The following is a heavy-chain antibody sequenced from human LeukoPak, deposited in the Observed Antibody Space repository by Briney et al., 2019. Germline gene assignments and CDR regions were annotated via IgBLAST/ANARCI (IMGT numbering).Heavy chain of an antibody. J-gene: IGHJ4*02. V-gene: IGHV3-53*01. D-gene: IGHD3-16*01. Sequence: PGGSLRLSCAASGFIVSNKYLSWVRQAPGKGLEWVSLLYGGGTTYYVDSVKGRFTISRDNSKNTLYLQMNSLRTEDTAVYYCARARGNFWDFDYWGQGTLVTVSS. CDR1: GFIVSNKY. CDR3: ARARGNFWDFDY. CDR2: LYGGGTT.